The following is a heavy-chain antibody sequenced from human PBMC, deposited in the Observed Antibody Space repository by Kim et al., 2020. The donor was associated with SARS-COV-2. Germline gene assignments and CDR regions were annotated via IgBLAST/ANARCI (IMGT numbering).Heavy chain of an antibody. D-gene: IGHD2-2*01. CDR1: GFTFSNAW. V-gene: IGHV3-15*01. CDR2: IKSKTDGGTT. CDR3: TTDLRYCSSTSCHNWFDP. J-gene: IGHJ5*02. Sequence: GGSLRLSCAASGFTFSNAWMSWVRQAPGKGLEWVGRIKSKTDGGTTDYAAPVKGRFTISRDDSKNTLYLQMNSLKTEDTAVYYCTTDLRYCSSTSCHNWFDPWGQGTLVTVSS.